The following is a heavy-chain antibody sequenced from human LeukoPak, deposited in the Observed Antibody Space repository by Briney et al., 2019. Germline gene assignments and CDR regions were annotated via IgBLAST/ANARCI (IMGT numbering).Heavy chain of an antibody. CDR1: GGSFSGYY. Sequence: PSETLSLTCAVYGGSFSGYYWSWIRQPPGKGLEWIGEINHSGSTNYNPSLKSRVTISVDTSKNQFSLKLSSVTAADTAVYYCARGSSSQPPNYWGQGTLVTVSS. CDR3: ARGSSSQPPNY. CDR2: INHSGST. D-gene: IGHD6-13*01. J-gene: IGHJ4*02. V-gene: IGHV4-34*01.